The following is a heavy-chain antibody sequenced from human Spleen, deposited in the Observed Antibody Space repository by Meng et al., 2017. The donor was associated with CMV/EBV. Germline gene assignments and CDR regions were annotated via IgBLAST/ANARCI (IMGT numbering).Heavy chain of an antibody. D-gene: IGHD1-1*01. CDR1: GYTFNTGYY. Sequence: ASGYTFNTGYYIHWVRQAPGPGLGWMGWVNPDSGGTEYALKFQGRVTMTRDTSISTAYMGLSGLKSDDTAVYYCARGNSGDWYFDLWGRGTLVTVSS. CDR2: VNPDSGGT. V-gene: IGHV1-2*02. J-gene: IGHJ2*01. CDR3: ARGNSGDWYFDL.